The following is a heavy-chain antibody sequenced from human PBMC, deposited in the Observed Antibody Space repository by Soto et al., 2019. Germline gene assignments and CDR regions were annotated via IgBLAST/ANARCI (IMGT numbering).Heavy chain of an antibody. CDR2: IYYSGNT. CDR3: ASARGARYLDY. CDR1: GGSISSSNYY. Sequence: SETLSLTCTVSGGSISSSNYYWGWIRQPPGKGLEWIGSIYYSGNTYYNPSLKSTVTMSVDTSKNQFSLKLSSVTAADTAVYYFASARGARYLDYWGQGALVTVSS. D-gene: IGHD2-15*01. V-gene: IGHV4-39*01. J-gene: IGHJ4*02.